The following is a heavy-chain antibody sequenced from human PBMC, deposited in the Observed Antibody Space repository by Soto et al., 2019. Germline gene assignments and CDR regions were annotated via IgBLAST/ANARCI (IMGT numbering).Heavy chain of an antibody. Sequence: SETLSLTCTVSGGSISNYYWSWIRQTPGKGLEWIGYIYYSGSTNYNPSLKSRVTISVDTSKNQFSLNLTSVTAADTAAYYCAAPPRYWGQGTLVTVSS. CDR1: GGSISNYY. CDR2: IYYSGST. D-gene: IGHD6-6*01. CDR3: AAPPRY. J-gene: IGHJ4*02. V-gene: IGHV4-59*01.